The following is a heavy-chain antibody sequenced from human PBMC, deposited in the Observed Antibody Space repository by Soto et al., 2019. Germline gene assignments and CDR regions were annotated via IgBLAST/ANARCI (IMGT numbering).Heavy chain of an antibody. V-gene: IGHV1-18*01. CDR2: ISAYNGNT. CDR1: GYTFTSYG. Sequence: ASVKVSCKASGYTFTSYGISWVRQAPGQGLEWMGWISAYNGNTNYAQKLQGRVTMTTDTSTSTAYMELRSLRSDDTAVYYCARDNCSGGSCYSAQTFDYWGQGTLVTVSS. D-gene: IGHD2-15*01. CDR3: ARDNCSGGSCYSAQTFDY. J-gene: IGHJ4*02.